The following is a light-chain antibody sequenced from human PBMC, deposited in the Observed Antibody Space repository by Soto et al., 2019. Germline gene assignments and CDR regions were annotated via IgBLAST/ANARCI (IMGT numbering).Light chain of an antibody. Sequence: DIQMTQSPSTLSASVGDRVTITCRASQTISDWLAWYQHKPGKAPKLLIYKASTLESGVLSRFSGSGSGTEFTLTISSLQPDDFAIYYCQQYYNYCTFGQGTKVEIK. CDR2: KAS. J-gene: IGKJ1*01. V-gene: IGKV1-5*03. CDR1: QTISDW. CDR3: QQYYNYCT.